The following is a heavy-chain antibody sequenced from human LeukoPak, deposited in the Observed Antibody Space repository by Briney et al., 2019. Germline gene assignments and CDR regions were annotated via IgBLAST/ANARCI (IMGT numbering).Heavy chain of an antibody. J-gene: IGHJ5*02. V-gene: IGHV1-2*02. CDR1: GHTFTSYY. CDR3: ARGIVVVVAVGWFDP. D-gene: IGHD2-15*01. CDR2: INPNSGGT. Sequence: ASVKVSCKAAGHTFTSYYMHWVRQAPGQGLEWMGWINPNSGGTNYAQKFQGRVTMTRDTSISTAYMELSRLRSDDTAVYYCARGIVVVVAVGWFDPWGQGTLVTVSS.